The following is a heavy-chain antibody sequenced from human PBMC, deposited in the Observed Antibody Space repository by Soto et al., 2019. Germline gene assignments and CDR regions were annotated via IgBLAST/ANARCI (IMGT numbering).Heavy chain of an antibody. CDR2: ITPIFGAA. D-gene: IGHD6-19*01. V-gene: IGHV1-69*06. J-gene: IGHJ6*02. CDR1: GGAFRSYT. Sequence: QVQLVQSGAEVKKPGSSVKVSCKASGGAFRSYTISWVRQAPGQGLEWMGGITPIFGAANYAQKFEGRVTISPDKSTTTAFIELINRASEDTALYYCAGDEIAVANRVGMDVWGQGTTVIVSS. CDR3: AGDEIAVANRVGMDV.